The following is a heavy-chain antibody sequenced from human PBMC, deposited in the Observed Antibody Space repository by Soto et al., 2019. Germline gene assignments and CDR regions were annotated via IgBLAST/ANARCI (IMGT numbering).Heavy chain of an antibody. CDR1: GGSISSYY. Sequence: SETLSLTCAVSGGSISSYYWTWIRQPPGKGLEWVGYIYYSGSTTYSPSLKSRVTISVDTSKNQFSLKLDSVTAADTAVYYCARLGGYYQAFDQWGQGSLVTVSS. CDR3: ARLGGYYQAFDQ. V-gene: IGHV4-59*08. D-gene: IGHD3-22*01. J-gene: IGHJ4*02. CDR2: IYYSGST.